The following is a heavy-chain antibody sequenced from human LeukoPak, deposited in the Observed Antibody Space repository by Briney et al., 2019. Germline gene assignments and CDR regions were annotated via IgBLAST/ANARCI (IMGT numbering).Heavy chain of an antibody. D-gene: IGHD3-10*02. Sequence: PGGSLRLSFPAPGLTFSDYHMTWTRQAPGKGLEWISYISSSGSYTNYTDSVKGRFTISRDNAKNSLYLHLNSLRAEDTAVYYCARIRDYVFDYWGQGALVTVSS. V-gene: IGHV3-11*03. CDR1: GLTFSDYH. J-gene: IGHJ4*02. CDR3: ARIRDYVFDY. CDR2: ISSSGSYT.